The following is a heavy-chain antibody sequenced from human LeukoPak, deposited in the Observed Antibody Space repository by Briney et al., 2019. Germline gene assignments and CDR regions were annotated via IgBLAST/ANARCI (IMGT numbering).Heavy chain of an antibody. CDR2: INWNGGST. J-gene: IGHJ6*02. Sequence: GSLRLSCTGSGFTFDDYGMSWVRQAPGKGLEWVSGINWNGGSTGYADSVKGRFTISRDNAKNSLYLQMNSLRAEDTALYYCAREGPHTLNCSGGSCYSDYYGMDVWGQGTTVTVSS. CDR1: GFTFDDYG. CDR3: AREGPHTLNCSGGSCYSDYYGMDV. D-gene: IGHD2-15*01. V-gene: IGHV3-20*04.